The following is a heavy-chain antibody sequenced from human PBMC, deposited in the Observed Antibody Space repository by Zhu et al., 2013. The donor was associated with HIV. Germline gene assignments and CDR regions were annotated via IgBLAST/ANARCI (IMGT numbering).Heavy chain of an antibody. CDR3: ARGAGVTGTTIDY. CDR1: GYTFTNYG. CDR2: INTKKGNT. Sequence: VQLVQSGPEVKKPGASVKVSCKASGYTFTNYGIAWVRQAPGQRLEWLGWINTKKGNTNYAHNFQGRITMTADTSTTTAYMELKSLRSGDTAIYYCARGAGVTGTTIDYVGPGNPGHRLL. V-gene: IGHV1-18*01. D-gene: IGHD1-7*01. J-gene: IGHJ4*02.